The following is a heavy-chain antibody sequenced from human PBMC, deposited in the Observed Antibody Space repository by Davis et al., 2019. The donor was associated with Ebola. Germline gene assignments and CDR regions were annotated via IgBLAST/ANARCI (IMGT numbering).Heavy chain of an antibody. Sequence: GESLKISCAASGFTFSSYAMSWVRQAPGKGLEWVSAISGSGGSTYYADSVKGRFTISRDNSKNTLYLQMNSLRAEDTAVYYCAKDRGGSYLNWGQGTLVTVSS. CDR3: AKDRGGSYLN. CDR2: ISGSGGST. V-gene: IGHV3-23*01. J-gene: IGHJ4*02. D-gene: IGHD1-26*01. CDR1: GFTFSSYA.